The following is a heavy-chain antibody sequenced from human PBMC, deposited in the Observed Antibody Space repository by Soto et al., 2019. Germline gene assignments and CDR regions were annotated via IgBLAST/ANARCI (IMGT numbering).Heavy chain of an antibody. J-gene: IGHJ4*02. CDR2: ISYDGSNE. D-gene: IGHD5-12*01. V-gene: IGHV3-30-3*01. Sequence: QVQLVESGGGVVQPGRSLRLSCAASGFTFSSYAMHWVRQAPGKGLEWVGLISYDGSNEYYADSVKGRFTISRDNSKNTVYRQLNSLRDEDTAVYYCAREGFGAYDFRRVPQTDYWGQGTLVTVSS. CDR1: GFTFSSYA. CDR3: AREGFGAYDFRRVPQTDY.